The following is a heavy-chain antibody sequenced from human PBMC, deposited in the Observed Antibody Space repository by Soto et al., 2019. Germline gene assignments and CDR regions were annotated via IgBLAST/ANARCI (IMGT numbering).Heavy chain of an antibody. CDR1: GGSISSISYY. CDR2: IYYSGST. D-gene: IGHD2-15*01. CDR3: ARLGYCSGGSCYHAAFDI. Sequence: ETLSLTCTVSGGSISSISYYWGWIRQPPGKGLEWIGSIYYSGSTYYNPSLKSRVTISVDTSKNQFSLKLSSVTAADTAVYYCARLGYCSGGSCYHAAFDIWGQGTMVTVS. V-gene: IGHV4-39*01. J-gene: IGHJ3*02.